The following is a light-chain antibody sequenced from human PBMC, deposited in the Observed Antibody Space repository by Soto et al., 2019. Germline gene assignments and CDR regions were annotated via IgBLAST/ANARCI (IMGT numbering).Light chain of an antibody. V-gene: IGKV1-8*01. Sequence: AIRMTQSPSSFSASTGDRVTITCLASQVIISYLAWYQQKLGKAPKLLIYGESTLQSGFQSRFSGSGSGTDFTLTISSLQSEDFASYYCLQYYTYSWTFGQGTTGDIK. CDR3: LQYYTYSWT. J-gene: IGKJ1*01. CDR2: GES. CDR1: QVIISY.